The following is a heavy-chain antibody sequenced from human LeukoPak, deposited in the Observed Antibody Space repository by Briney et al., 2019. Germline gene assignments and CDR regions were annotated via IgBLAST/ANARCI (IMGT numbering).Heavy chain of an antibody. D-gene: IGHD3-22*01. V-gene: IGHV3-7*01. CDR3: ARTVEYYDSPYDGFDI. CDR1: GFTFSSYW. J-gene: IGHJ3*02. Sequence: GGSLRLSCAASGFTFSSYWMSWVRQAPGKGREGVANINQDGSEKYYVDSVKGRFTISRDNAKTSLYLQMHSLRAEDTAVYYCARTVEYYDSPYDGFDIWGQGTMVTVSS. CDR2: INQDGSEK.